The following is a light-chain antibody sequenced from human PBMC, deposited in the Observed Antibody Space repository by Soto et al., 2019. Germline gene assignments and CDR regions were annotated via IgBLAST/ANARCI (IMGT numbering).Light chain of an antibody. Sequence: QSALTQPRSVSGSPGQSVTISCTGTSSDVGGSKYVSWYQQHPGKAPKLMIYDVTKRPSGVPDRFSDSKSGNTASLTISGLQAEDEAEYYCCSYAGSYTLVVFGGGTKLTVL. CDR1: SSDVGGSKY. CDR2: DVT. V-gene: IGLV2-11*01. CDR3: CSYAGSYTLVV. J-gene: IGLJ2*01.